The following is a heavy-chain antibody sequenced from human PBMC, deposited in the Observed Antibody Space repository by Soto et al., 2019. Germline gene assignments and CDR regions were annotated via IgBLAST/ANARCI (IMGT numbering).Heavy chain of an antibody. CDR3: ARDRQQPPGYYYYGMDV. D-gene: IGHD6-13*01. CDR2: IYYSGST. Sequence: SETLSLTCTVSGGSISSSSYYWGWIRQPPGKGLEWIGYIYYSGSTNYNPSLKSRVTISVDTSKNQFSLKLSSVTAADTAVYYCARDRQQPPGYYYYGMDVWGQGTTVTVSS. V-gene: IGHV4-61*01. CDR1: GGSISSSSYY. J-gene: IGHJ6*02.